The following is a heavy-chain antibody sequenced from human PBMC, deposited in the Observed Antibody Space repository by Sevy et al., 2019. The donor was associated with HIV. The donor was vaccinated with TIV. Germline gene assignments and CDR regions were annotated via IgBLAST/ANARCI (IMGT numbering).Heavy chain of an antibody. CDR2: IKQDMSEK. V-gene: IGHV3-7*01. J-gene: IGHJ4*02. CDR3: ARAQQVTMLVVIGGLYFDF. CDR1: GFTFSSYW. Sequence: GGSLRLSCAASGFTFSSYWMTWVRQAPGKGLEWVANIKQDMSEKYYADSVKGRFPISRDNARNSLYLQMESLRAEDTGVYYCARAQQVTMLVVIGGLYFDFWGQGTLVTVSS. D-gene: IGHD3-22*01.